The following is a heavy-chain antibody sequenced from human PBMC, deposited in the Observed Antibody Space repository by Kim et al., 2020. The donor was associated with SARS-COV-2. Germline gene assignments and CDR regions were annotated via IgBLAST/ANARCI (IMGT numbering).Heavy chain of an antibody. J-gene: IGHJ4*02. CDR3: ARLSPSYGGNSEPYFDY. V-gene: IGHV4-39*01. Sequence: KRRFTISVDTSKNQFSLKLSSVTAADTAVYYCARLSPSYGGNSEPYFDYWGQGTLVTVSS. D-gene: IGHD2-21*02.